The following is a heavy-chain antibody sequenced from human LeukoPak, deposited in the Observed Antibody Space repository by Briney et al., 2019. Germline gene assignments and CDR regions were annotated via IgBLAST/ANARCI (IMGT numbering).Heavy chain of an antibody. CDR1: GYTFTSYG. CDR3: ARDCLAGWYFDY. D-gene: IGHD3-16*01. CDR2: ISANNGDT. V-gene: IGHV1-18*01. J-gene: IGHJ4*02. Sequence: ASVKVSCKASGYTFTSYGIAWVRQAPGQGLQWMGWISANNGDTSYSQKLQGRVTMTTDTSTNTAYMELRSLTSDDTAVYYCARDCLAGWYFDYWGQGTLVTVSS.